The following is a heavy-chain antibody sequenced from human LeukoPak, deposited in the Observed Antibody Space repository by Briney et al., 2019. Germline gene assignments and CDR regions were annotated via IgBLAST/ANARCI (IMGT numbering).Heavy chain of an antibody. D-gene: IGHD5-24*01. Sequence: GASVKVSCKASGYTFTSYGISWVRQAPGQGLEWMGWISAYNGNTNYAQKLQGRVTMTTDTSTSTAYMELRSLRSDDTAVYYCARDLGPNGYKSSSGYWGQGTLVTVSS. J-gene: IGHJ4*02. V-gene: IGHV1-18*01. CDR3: ARDLGPNGYKSSSGY. CDR2: ISAYNGNT. CDR1: GYTFTSYG.